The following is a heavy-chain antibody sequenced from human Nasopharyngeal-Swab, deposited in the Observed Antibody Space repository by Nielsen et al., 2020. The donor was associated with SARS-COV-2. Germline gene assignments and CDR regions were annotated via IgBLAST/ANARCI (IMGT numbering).Heavy chain of an antibody. J-gene: IGHJ5*02. CDR1: GFNFSNYE. D-gene: IGHD6-19*01. V-gene: IGHV3-48*03. CDR2: ISSSGTTI. Sequence: GGSLRLSCTASGFNFSNYERNWVRQAPGKGLEWISYISSSGTTIYSTESVRGRFTISRDNAENSLSLQMNSLREEDTAVYYCARASRGWSWGQGTLVTVSS. CDR3: ARASRGWS.